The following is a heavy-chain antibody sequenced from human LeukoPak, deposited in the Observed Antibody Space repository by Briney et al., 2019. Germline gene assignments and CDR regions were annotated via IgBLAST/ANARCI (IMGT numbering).Heavy chain of an antibody. CDR3: ARERGHIVVVTGELSPDAFDI. Sequence: SETLSLTCTVSGGSISSSSYYWGWIRQPPGKGLEWIGSIYYSGSTYYNPSLKSRVTISVDTSKNQFSLKLSSVTAADTAVYYCARERGHIVVVTGELSPDAFDIWGQGTMVTVSS. CDR1: GGSISSSSYY. CDR2: IYYSGST. J-gene: IGHJ3*02. D-gene: IGHD2-21*02. V-gene: IGHV4-39*07.